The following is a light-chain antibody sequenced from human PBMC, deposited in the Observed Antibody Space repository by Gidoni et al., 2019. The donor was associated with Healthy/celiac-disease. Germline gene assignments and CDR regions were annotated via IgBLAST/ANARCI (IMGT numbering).Light chain of an antibody. V-gene: IGKV3-15*01. J-gene: IGKJ5*01. CDR1: QSVSSN. Sequence: EIVMTPSPATLSVSPGERATLSCRASQSVSSNLAWYQQKPGQAPRLLIYGASRTTGIPARFSGSGSGVEFTPTISSLQSADFAVSYCQQYNNSTLTFGQGTRLEIK. CDR2: GAS. CDR3: QQYNNSTLT.